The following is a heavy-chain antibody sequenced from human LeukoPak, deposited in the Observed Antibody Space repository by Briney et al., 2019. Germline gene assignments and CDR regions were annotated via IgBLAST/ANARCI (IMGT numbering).Heavy chain of an antibody. CDR3: ARAEVLYYYYGMDV. J-gene: IGHJ6*02. CDR2: INAGNGNT. CDR1: GYTFTGYY. Sequence: GASVKVSCKASGYTFTGYYMHWVRQAPGQRLEWMGWINAGNGNTKYSQKFQGRVTITRDTSASTAYMELSSLRSEDTAVYYCARAEVLYYYYGMDVWGQGTTVTVSS. D-gene: IGHD2/OR15-2a*01. V-gene: IGHV1-3*01.